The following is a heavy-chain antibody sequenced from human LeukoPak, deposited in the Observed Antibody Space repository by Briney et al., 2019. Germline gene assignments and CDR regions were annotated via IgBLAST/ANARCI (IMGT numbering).Heavy chain of an antibody. Sequence: GGSLRLSCAASGFTFSSYAMHWVRQAPGKGLEWVAVISYDGSNKYYADSVKGRFTISRDNSKNTLYLQMNSLRAEDTAVYYCARGAREGLDYWGQGTLVTVSS. CDR3: ARGAREGLDY. J-gene: IGHJ4*02. V-gene: IGHV3-30-3*01. CDR2: ISYDGSNK. CDR1: GFTFSSYA.